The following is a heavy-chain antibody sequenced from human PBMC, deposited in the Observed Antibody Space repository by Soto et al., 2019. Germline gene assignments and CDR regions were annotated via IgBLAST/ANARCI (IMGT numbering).Heavy chain of an antibody. V-gene: IGHV3-23*01. CDR2: ISGSGGST. CDR1: GFTFSSYA. J-gene: IGHJ3*02. Sequence: EVQLLESGGGLVQPGGSLRLSCAASGFTFSSYAMSWVRQAPGKGLEWVSAISGSGGSTYYADSVKGRFTISRDNSKNTLYLQMNSLRAEDTAVYYCAKDGLEIDLVGPAAQGVRVDAFDIWGQGTMVTVSS. CDR3: AKDGLEIDLVGPAAQGVRVDAFDI. D-gene: IGHD2-2*01.